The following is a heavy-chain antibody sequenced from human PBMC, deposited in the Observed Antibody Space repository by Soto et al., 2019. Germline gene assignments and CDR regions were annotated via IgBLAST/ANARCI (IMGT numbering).Heavy chain of an antibody. Sequence: EVQLLESGGGLVQPGGSLRLSCAASGFTISSYAMSWVRQAPEKGLEWVSGISGSGGGTLYADSVKGRFSISRDDSKNTLYLQMIRLRAEDTALYYCAKDQDDYGDSVLGESYYYHYNGMDVWGQGTTVTVSS. CDR3: AKDQDDYGDSVLGESYYYHYNGMDV. CDR2: ISGSGGGT. D-gene: IGHD4-17*01. J-gene: IGHJ6*02. CDR1: GFTISSYA. V-gene: IGHV3-23*01.